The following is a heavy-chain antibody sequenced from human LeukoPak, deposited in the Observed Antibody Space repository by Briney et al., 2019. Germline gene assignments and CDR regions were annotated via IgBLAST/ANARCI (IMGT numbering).Heavy chain of an antibody. CDR3: ARVGRYFGWLLEPRDAFDI. J-gene: IGHJ3*02. CDR1: GGSISSYY. V-gene: IGHV4-59*01. CDR2: IYYSGST. Sequence: KPSETLSLTCTVSGGSISSYYWSWIRQPPGKGLEWIGYIYYSGSTNYNPSLKSRVTISVDTSKHQFSLKLSSVTAADTAVYYCARVGRYFGWLLEPRDAFDIWGQGTMVTVSS. D-gene: IGHD3-9*01.